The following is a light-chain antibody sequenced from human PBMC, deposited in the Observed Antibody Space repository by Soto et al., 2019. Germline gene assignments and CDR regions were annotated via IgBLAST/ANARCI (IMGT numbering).Light chain of an antibody. CDR2: VAS. CDR1: QSVSNAY. CDR3: QQYAASPRT. V-gene: IGKV3-20*01. Sequence: EIVLTQSPGTLSLSPRERATLSCRASQSVSNAYLARYQHKVGQSPRLLLYVASNRAPGIPDWFSGSGSGTDFTLTISRLEPEDFAVYYCQQYAASPRTCGQGTQVVVK. J-gene: IGKJ1*01.